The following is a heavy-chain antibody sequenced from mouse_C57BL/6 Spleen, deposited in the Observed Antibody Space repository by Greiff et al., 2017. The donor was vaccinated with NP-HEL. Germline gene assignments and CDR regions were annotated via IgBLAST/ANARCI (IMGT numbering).Heavy chain of an antibody. D-gene: IGHD1-1*01. CDR3: ARDYGYAVDY. J-gene: IGHJ4*01. CDR2: IYPGDGDT. Sequence: QVQLKESGPELVKPGASVKISCKASGYAFSSSWMNWVKQRPGKGLEWIGRIYPGDGDTNYNGKFKGKATLTADKSSSTAYMQLSSLTSEDSAVYFYARDYGYAVDYWGQGTSVTVSS. V-gene: IGHV1-82*01. CDR1: GYAFSSSW.